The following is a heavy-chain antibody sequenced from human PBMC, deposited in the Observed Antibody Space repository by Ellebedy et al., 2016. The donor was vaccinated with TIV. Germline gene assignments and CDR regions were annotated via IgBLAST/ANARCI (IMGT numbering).Heavy chain of an antibody. J-gene: IGHJ4*02. Sequence: SETLSLXXHVSTDSLTKYYWTWIRQAPGKGLEWLGYIFYDGATEYNPSLKSRVTISIDTSKSQFSLKLSSVTAADTAVYYCATDWGRAAVLWGQGTLVTVSS. CDR3: ATDWGRAAVL. V-gene: IGHV4-59*01. D-gene: IGHD3-16*01. CDR1: TDSLTKYY. CDR2: IFYDGAT.